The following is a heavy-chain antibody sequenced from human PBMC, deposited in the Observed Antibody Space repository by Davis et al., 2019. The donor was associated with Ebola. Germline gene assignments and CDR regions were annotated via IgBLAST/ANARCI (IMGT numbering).Heavy chain of an antibody. CDR1: GGSFSGYY. Sequence: PSETLSLTCAVYGGSFSGYYWSWIRQPPGKGLEWIGEINHSGSTNYNPSLKSRVTISVDTSKNQFSLKLSSVTAADTAVYYCARLRGPDRLPACDIWGQGTMVTVSS. CDR2: INHSGST. J-gene: IGHJ3*02. D-gene: IGHD3-16*01. CDR3: ARLRGPDRLPACDI. V-gene: IGHV4-34*01.